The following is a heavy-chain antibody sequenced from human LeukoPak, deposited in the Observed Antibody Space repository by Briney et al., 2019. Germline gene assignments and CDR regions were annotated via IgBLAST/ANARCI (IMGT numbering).Heavy chain of an antibody. J-gene: IGHJ4*02. V-gene: IGHV5-51*01. CDR3: ARFSVGGTYYPNY. D-gene: IGHD1-26*01. Sequence: GESLKISCKGSGYSFTSSWIGWVRQMPGKGLEWMGIINPGDSDTRYSPSFQGQVTISADKSISTAHLQWSSLKASDTAMYYCARFSVGGTYYPNYWGQGTLVTVSS. CDR2: INPGDSDT. CDR1: GYSFTSSW.